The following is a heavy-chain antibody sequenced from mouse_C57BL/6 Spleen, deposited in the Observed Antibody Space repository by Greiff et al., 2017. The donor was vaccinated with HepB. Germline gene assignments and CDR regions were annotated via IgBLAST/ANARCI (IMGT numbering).Heavy chain of an antibody. D-gene: IGHD1-1*01. Sequence: VKLVESGAELVRPGASVTLSCKASGYTFTDYEMHWVKQTPVHGLEWIGAIDPETGGTAYNQKFKGKAILTADKSSSTAYMELRSLTSEDSAVYYCTRDYGDYWGQGTTLTVSS. J-gene: IGHJ2*01. CDR3: TRDYGDY. CDR1: GYTFTDYE. CDR2: IDPETGGT. V-gene: IGHV1-15*01.